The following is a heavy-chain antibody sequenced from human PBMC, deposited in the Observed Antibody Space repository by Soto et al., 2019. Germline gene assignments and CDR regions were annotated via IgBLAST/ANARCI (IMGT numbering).Heavy chain of an antibody. CDR2: IYYSGST. Sequence: QVQLQESGPGLVKPSETLSLTCTVSGGSVSSGSYYWSWIRQPPGKGLEWIGYIYYSGSTNYNPSLKXXVXIXXDTSKNQFSLKLSSVTAADTAVYYCARGAKVASDYWGQGTLVTVSS. V-gene: IGHV4-61*01. J-gene: IGHJ4*02. D-gene: IGHD5-12*01. CDR3: ARGAKVASDY. CDR1: GGSVSSGSYY.